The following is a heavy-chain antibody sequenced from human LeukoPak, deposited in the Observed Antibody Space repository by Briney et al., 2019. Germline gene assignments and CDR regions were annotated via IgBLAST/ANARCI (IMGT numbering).Heavy chain of an antibody. V-gene: IGHV1-69*13. CDR2: IIPIFGTA. CDR3: ARRKETSAYLDY. Sequence: ASVKVSCKASGGTFSSYAISWVRQAPGQGLEWMGGIIPIFGTANYAQKFQGRVTITADESTSTAYMELSSLRSEDTAVYYCARRKETSAYLDYWGQGTLVTVSS. D-gene: IGHD3-22*01. CDR1: GGTFSSYA. J-gene: IGHJ4*02.